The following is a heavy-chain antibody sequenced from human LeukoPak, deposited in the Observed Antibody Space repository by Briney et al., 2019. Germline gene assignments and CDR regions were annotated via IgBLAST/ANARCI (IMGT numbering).Heavy chain of an antibody. CDR1: GFTFSSYE. Sequence: TGGSLRLSCAASGFTFSSYEMNWVRQAPGKGLEWVSYISSSGSTIYYADSVKGRFTISRDNAKNSLYLQMNSLRAEDTAVYYCARSSIAAAGMEHFDYWGRGTLVTVSS. V-gene: IGHV3-48*03. CDR3: ARSSIAAAGMEHFDY. J-gene: IGHJ4*02. D-gene: IGHD6-13*01. CDR2: ISSSGSTI.